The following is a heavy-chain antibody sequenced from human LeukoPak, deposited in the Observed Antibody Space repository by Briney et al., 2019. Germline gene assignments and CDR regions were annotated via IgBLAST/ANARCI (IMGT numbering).Heavy chain of an antibody. Sequence: TSETLSLTCTVSGGSISSYYWSWIRQPPGKGLGWIGYIYYSGSTNYHPSLKSRVTISVDTSKNQFSLKLSSVTAPDTAVYYCARGDGYNRGFDPWGQGTLVTVSS. CDR2: IYYSGST. V-gene: IGHV4-59*01. J-gene: IGHJ5*02. CDR1: GGSISSYY. CDR3: ARGDGYNRGFDP. D-gene: IGHD5-24*01.